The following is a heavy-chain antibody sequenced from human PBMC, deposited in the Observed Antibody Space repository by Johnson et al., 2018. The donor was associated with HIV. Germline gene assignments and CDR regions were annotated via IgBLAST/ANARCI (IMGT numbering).Heavy chain of an antibody. V-gene: IGHV3-30-3*01. Sequence: QVQLVESGGGVVQPGRSLRLSCAASGFTFSSYAMHWVRQAPGKGLEWVAVISYDGSNKYYADSVKGRFTISRDNSKNTLYLQMNSLRAEDTAVYYCARGGYLDAFDIWGQGKMVTVSS. D-gene: IGHD6-13*01. CDR2: ISYDGSNK. CDR3: ARGGYLDAFDI. CDR1: GFTFSSYA. J-gene: IGHJ3*02.